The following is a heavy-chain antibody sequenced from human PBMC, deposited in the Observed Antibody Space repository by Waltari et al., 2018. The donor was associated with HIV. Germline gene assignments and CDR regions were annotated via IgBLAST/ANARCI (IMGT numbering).Heavy chain of an antibody. D-gene: IGHD3-10*01. J-gene: IGHJ3*01. CDR1: GFSLSPRGMS. Sequence: QVTLRESGHALVKPTQTLSLNCTLSGFSLSPRGMSVGWIRQPPGAALEWLALIDWDDTKYYSTSLKTRLTISKDTSRDQVVLTMTNMDPVDTATYFCARINYYTSGTYYSGAFDVWGQGTMVTVSS. CDR3: ARINYYTSGTYYSGAFDV. CDR2: IDWDDTK. V-gene: IGHV2-70*01.